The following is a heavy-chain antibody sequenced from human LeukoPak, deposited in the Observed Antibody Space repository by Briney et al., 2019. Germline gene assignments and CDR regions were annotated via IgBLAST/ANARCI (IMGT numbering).Heavy chain of an antibody. J-gene: IGHJ4*02. D-gene: IGHD6-19*01. CDR2: INEDGSEK. CDR3: ARDRRGWSGY. CDR1: GFTFSDYW. Sequence: RGSLRLPCAASGFTFSDYWMSWVRQAPGKGLEWVANINEDGSEKYYVDSVKGRFTISRDNAKNSLYLQMNSLRAEDTAVYYCARDRRGWSGYWGQGTPGTLSS. V-gene: IGHV3-7*01.